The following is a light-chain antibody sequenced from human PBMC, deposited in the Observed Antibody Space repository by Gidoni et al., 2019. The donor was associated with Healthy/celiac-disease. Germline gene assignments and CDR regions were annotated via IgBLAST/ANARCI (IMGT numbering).Light chain of an antibody. CDR1: QSVSSY. CDR2: DAS. CDR3: QQRSNWPPWT. J-gene: IGKJ1*01. Sequence: EIVLTQSPATLSVSPGERATLSGRASQSVSSYLAWYQQTPGQAPRLLIYDASNRATGIPARFSVRGSGTDFTLTISSLEPEDFAVYYCQQRSNWPPWTGDQGTKVEIK. V-gene: IGKV3-11*01.